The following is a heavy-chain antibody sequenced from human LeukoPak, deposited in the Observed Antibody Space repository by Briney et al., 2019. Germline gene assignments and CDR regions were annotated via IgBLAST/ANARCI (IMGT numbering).Heavy chain of an antibody. CDR2: IYYSGTT. CDR3: ARGDPAGLFDS. J-gene: IGHJ4*02. D-gene: IGHD3-10*01. V-gene: IGHV4-59*01. Sequence: SETLSLTCSLSGDSFSSGYWSWIRQPPGKGLEWIGYIYYSGTTNANPSLESRVTVSVDTSKKYCSLKLTSVTAADTAVYFCARGDPAGLFDSWGQGHLVTVSS. CDR1: GDSFSSGY.